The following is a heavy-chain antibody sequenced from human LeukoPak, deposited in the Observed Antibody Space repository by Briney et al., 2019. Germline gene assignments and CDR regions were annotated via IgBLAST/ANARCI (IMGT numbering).Heavy chain of an antibody. CDR2: IWYDGSHK. D-gene: IGHD2/OR15-2a*01. CDR3: ARAREGFYGPFDY. Sequence: GGSLRLSCAASGFTFSSYGMHWVRQAPGKGLEWVAVIWYDGSHKYYADSVKGRFTISRDNSKNSLYLQMNSLRAEDTAVYYCARAREGFYGPFDYWAQGTLVTVSS. V-gene: IGHV3-33*01. J-gene: IGHJ4*02. CDR1: GFTFSSYG.